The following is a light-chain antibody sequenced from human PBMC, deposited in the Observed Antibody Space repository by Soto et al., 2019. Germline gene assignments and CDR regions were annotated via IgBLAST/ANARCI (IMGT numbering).Light chain of an antibody. CDR1: QSVSSSY. CDR3: QHYGSSPLT. J-gene: IGKJ4*01. V-gene: IGKV3-20*01. Sequence: EIVLTQSPGTLSLSPGERATLSCRASQSVSSSYLAWYQQKPGQAPRLLIYGASSRATGIPDRFSGSGSGTDFTLTISRLEPEDFAVYHCQHYGSSPLTFGGGTKVEIK. CDR2: GAS.